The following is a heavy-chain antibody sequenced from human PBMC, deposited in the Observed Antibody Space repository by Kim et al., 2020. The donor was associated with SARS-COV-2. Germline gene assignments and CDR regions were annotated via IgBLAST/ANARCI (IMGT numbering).Heavy chain of an antibody. CDR2: ISWNSGSI. V-gene: IGHV3-9*01. CDR1: GFTFGDYA. CDR3: ASLGSRVTMIVVVTYGDAFDI. Sequence: GGSLRLSCAASGFTFGDYAMHWVRQAPGKGLEWVSGISWNSGSIGYADSVKGRFTISRDNAKNSLYLQMNSLRAEDTALYYCASLGSRVTMIVVVTYGDAFDIWGQGTMVTVSS. D-gene: IGHD3-22*01. J-gene: IGHJ3*02.